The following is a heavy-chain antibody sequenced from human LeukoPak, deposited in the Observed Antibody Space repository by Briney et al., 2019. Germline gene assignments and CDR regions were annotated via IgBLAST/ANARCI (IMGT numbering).Heavy chain of an antibody. J-gene: IGHJ5*02. D-gene: IGHD1-1*01. CDR2: ISPGGGPT. V-gene: IGHV3-23*01. Sequence: GGSLRLSCAGSGFPFSSHGMNWVRQAPGKGLEWVSGISPGGGPTYYADSVKGRFTISRDNSKKTLNLQMNSLRAEDTAVYYCAKDRTGTTGADWFDPWGQGTLVTVSS. CDR3: AKDRTGTTGADWFDP. CDR1: GFPFSSHG.